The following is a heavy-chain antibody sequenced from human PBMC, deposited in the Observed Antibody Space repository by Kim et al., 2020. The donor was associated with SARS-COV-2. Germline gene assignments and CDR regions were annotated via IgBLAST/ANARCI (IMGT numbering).Heavy chain of an antibody. V-gene: IGHV4-34*01. D-gene: IGHD3-10*01. J-gene: IGHJ6*02. CDR2: INHSGST. Sequence: SETLSLTCAVYGGSFSGYYWSWIRQPPGKGLEWIGEINHSGSTNYNPSLKSRVTISVDTSKNQFSLKLSSVTAADTAVYYCARGHHTWVRGTYYYGMDVWGQGTTVTVSS. CDR1: GGSFSGYY. CDR3: ARGHHTWVRGTYYYGMDV.